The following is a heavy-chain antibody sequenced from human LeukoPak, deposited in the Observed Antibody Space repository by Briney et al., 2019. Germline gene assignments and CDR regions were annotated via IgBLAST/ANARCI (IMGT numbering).Heavy chain of an antibody. Sequence: PSETLSLTCAVYGGSFSGYYWNWLRQPPGKGLVWIGEINHSGSTNYNPSLKSRVTISVDTSKNQFSLKLSSVTAADTAVYYCAREPMAAAGHYYFDYWGQGTLVTVSS. J-gene: IGHJ4*02. CDR2: INHSGST. CDR3: AREPMAAAGHYYFDY. CDR1: GGSFSGYY. D-gene: IGHD6-13*01. V-gene: IGHV4-34*01.